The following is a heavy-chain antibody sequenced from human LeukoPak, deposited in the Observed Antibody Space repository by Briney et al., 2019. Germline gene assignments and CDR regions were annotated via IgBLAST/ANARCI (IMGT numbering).Heavy chain of an antibody. CDR3: ARVEYSGYTYFDY. CDR2: ISSSGSTI. J-gene: IGHJ4*02. V-gene: IGHV3-48*03. D-gene: IGHD5-24*01. CDR1: GFTFSSYD. Sequence: GGSLTLSCAASGFTFSSYDMNWVRQAPGKGLEWVSYISSSGSTIYYADSVKGRFTISRDNAKNSLYLQMNSLRAEDTAVYYCARVEYSGYTYFDYWGQGTLVTVSS.